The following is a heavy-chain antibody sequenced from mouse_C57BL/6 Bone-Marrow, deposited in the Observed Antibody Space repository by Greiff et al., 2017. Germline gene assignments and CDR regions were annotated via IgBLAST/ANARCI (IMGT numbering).Heavy chain of an antibody. J-gene: IGHJ2*01. Sequence: EVKLVESGGGLVKPGGSLKLSCAASGFTFSDYGMHWVRQAPEKGLAWVAYISSGSGTIYYADTVKGRFTISRDTAKNTLFLQLTSQRSEETAMYYCARGGITTVVPDYWGQGTTLTVSA. CDR2: ISSGSGTI. CDR3: ARGGITTVVPDY. CDR1: GFTFSDYG. D-gene: IGHD1-1*01. V-gene: IGHV5-17*01.